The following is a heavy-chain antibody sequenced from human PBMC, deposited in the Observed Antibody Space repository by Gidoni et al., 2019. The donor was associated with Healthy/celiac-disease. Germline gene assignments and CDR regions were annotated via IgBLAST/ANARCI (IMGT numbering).Heavy chain of an antibody. Sequence: QVQLVQSGAEVKKPGASVKVSCKASGYTFTSNDINWVRQATGQGLEWMGWMNPNSGNTGYAQKCQGRVTMTRNTSISTAYMELSSLRSEDTAVYYCARVGEYYYYYGMDVWGQGTTVTVSS. CDR1: GYTFTSND. V-gene: IGHV1-8*01. CDR3: ARVGEYYYYYGMDV. J-gene: IGHJ6*02. CDR2: MNPNSGNT. D-gene: IGHD1-26*01.